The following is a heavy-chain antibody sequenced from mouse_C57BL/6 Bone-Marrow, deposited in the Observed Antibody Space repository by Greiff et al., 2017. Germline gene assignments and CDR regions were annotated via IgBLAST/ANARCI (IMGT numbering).Heavy chain of an antibody. Sequence: VKLQESGPELVKPGASVKISCKASGYSFTSYYIHWVKQRPGQGLEWIGWIYPGSGNTKYNEKFKGKATLTADTSSSTAYMQLSSLTSEDSAVYYCASRGFAYWGQGTLVTVSA. CDR3: ASRGFAY. CDR1: GYSFTSYY. CDR2: IYPGSGNT. D-gene: IGHD3-1*01. V-gene: IGHV1-66*01. J-gene: IGHJ3*01.